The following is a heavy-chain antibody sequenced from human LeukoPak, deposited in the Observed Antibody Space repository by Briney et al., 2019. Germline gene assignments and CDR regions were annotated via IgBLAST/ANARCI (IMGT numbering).Heavy chain of an antibody. Sequence: GRSLRLSCAASGFTFSNYGMYWVRQAPGTRLEWVTFISDDGSRKYYVDSVKGRFTISRDNSKNTLYLQMNSLRVEDTAVYYCAKDRSTTWSFDYWGQGTLVSVSS. CDR1: GFTFSNYG. J-gene: IGHJ4*02. CDR2: ISDDGSRK. D-gene: IGHD6-13*01. V-gene: IGHV3-30*18. CDR3: AKDRSTTWSFDY.